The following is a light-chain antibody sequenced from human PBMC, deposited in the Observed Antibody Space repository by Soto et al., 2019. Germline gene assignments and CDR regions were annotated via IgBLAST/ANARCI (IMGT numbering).Light chain of an antibody. V-gene: IGLV2-14*03. J-gene: IGLJ1*01. Sequence: QSALTQPASVSGSPGQSISISCTGTSSDVGYYNYVSWYQQHRGKAPKLMIYDVRNRPSGVSNRFSGSKSGNTASLTISGLQAEDEADYYCSSYTSSSTYVFGTGTKSPS. CDR3: SSYTSSSTYV. CDR2: DVR. CDR1: SSDVGYYNY.